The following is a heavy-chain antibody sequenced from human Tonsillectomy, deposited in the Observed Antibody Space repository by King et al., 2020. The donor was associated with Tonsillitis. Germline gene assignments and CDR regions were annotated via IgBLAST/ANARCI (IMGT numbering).Heavy chain of an antibody. V-gene: IGHV3-7*01. J-gene: IGHJ4*02. CDR3: TTFWSGYFDY. Sequence: VQLVESGGGLVQPGGSLRLSCAAPGFTFSNYWMSWVRAAPGRGRWRVANIDQDGREKFYVDSVKGRFTISRDNAKNSLYLQMNSLRAEDTAVYFCTTFWSGYFDYWGQGTLVTVSS. D-gene: IGHD3-3*01. CDR1: GFTFSNYW. CDR2: IDQDGREK.